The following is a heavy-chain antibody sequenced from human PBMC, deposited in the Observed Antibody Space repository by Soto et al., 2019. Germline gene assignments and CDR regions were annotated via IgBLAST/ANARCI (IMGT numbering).Heavy chain of an antibody. CDR1: GFTFSSYS. CDR3: ARPYSSSWLGVDNWFDP. V-gene: IGHV3-48*01. D-gene: IGHD6-13*01. Sequence: GGSLRLSCAASGFTFSSYSMNWVRQAPGKGLEWVSYISSSSSTIYYADSVKGRFTISRDNAKNSLYLQMNSLRAEDTAVYYCARPYSSSWLGVDNWFDPWGQGTLVTVSS. CDR2: ISSSSSTI. J-gene: IGHJ5*02.